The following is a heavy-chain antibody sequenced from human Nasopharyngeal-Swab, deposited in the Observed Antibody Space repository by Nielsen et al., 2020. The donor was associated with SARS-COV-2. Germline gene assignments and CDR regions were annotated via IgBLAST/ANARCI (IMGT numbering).Heavy chain of an antibody. V-gene: IGHV1-46*01. D-gene: IGHD2-15*01. CDR3: ARGGDPREVVAATDCFDP. Sequence: ASVKVSCKASGYTFPRYYIHWVRQAPGQGLEWMGIINPGGGRARYSQNFQGRVTMTRDTSTSTVYMELSSLRSEDTAVYYCARGGDPREVVAATDCFDPWGQGTLVTVSS. J-gene: IGHJ5*02. CDR2: INPGGGRA. CDR1: GYTFPRYY.